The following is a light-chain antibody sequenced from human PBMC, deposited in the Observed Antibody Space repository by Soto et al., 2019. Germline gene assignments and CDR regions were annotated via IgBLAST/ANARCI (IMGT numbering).Light chain of an antibody. CDR1: SSDVGGYNY. Sequence: ALTQPPSASGSPGQSVTISCTGTSSDVGGYNYVSWYQHHPGKAPKLIIYEVYKRPSGVPDRFSGSKSGNTAALTVSGLQAEDEADYYCSSYVGTNSHVFGTGTKVTVL. CDR2: EVY. V-gene: IGLV2-8*01. CDR3: SSYVGTNSHV. J-gene: IGLJ1*01.